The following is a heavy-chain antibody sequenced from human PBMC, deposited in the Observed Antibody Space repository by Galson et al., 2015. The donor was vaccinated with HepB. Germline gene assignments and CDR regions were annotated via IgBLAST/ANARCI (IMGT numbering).Heavy chain of an antibody. V-gene: IGHV3-30*02. CDR1: GFTFSSYG. Sequence: SLRLSCAASGFTFSSYGMHCVPQAPGKGLEWVAFIRYDGSNKYYADSVKGRFTISRDNSKNTLYLQMNSLRAEDTAVYYCAKDPTGRPYYFDYWGQGTLVTVSS. J-gene: IGHJ4*02. CDR3: AKDPTGRPYYFDY. D-gene: IGHD1-14*01. CDR2: IRYDGSNK.